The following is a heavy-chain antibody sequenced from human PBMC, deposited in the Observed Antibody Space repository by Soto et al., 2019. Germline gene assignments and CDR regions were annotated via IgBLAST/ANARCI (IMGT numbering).Heavy chain of an antibody. V-gene: IGHV6-1*01. D-gene: IGHD3-9*01. Sequence: SQTLSLTCAISGDSVSSNSAAWNWIRQSPSRGLEWLGRTYYRSKWYNDYAVSVKSRITINPDTSKNQFSLQLNSVTPEDTAVYYCARGADLWGYYKGGYYYGMDVWGQGTTVTVSS. J-gene: IGHJ6*02. CDR1: GDSVSSNSAA. CDR2: TYYRSKWYN. CDR3: ARGADLWGYYKGGYYYGMDV.